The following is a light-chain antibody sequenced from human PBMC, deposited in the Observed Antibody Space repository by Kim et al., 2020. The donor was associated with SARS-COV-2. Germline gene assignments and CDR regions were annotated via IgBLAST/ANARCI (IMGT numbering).Light chain of an antibody. CDR2: GAS. J-gene: IGKJ5*01. CDR1: QSVSSN. CDR3: QQYNNWPPPIT. Sequence: PGERATLSGRASQSVSSNLAWYQQKPGQAPRLLIYGASTRATGIPARFSGSGSGTEFTLTISSLQSEDFAVYYCQQYNNWPPPITFGQGTRLEIK. V-gene: IGKV3-15*01.